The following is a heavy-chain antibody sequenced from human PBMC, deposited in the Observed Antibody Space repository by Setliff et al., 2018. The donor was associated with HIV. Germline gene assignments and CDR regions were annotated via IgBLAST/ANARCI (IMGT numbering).Heavy chain of an antibody. J-gene: IGHJ6*02. D-gene: IGHD3-9*01. V-gene: IGHV4-59*01. CDR2: TYYGGSTDYN. CDR3: ARDFRYDTTGSLTGYGLDV. CDR1: GVSIRTYY. Sequence: TLSLTCTVSGVSIRTYYWSWVRQVPGKGLEWIGDTYYGGSTDYNKYNPSLKGRVTISVDIYRKQLSLNLRSVTAADTAVYYCARDFRYDTTGSLTGYGLDVWGRGTTVTVSS.